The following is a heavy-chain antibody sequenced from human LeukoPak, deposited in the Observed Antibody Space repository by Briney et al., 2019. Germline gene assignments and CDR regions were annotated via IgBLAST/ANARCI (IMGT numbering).Heavy chain of an antibody. Sequence: PGGSLRLSCAASGFTFSSSTMTWVRQSPGKGLEWVSSISSSSNYIYYADSVKGRFIISRDNAKNSLYLQMNSLRAEDTAVFYCARDFLNAIDIWGQGTMVTVSS. V-gene: IGHV3-21*01. D-gene: IGHD2/OR15-2a*01. CDR1: GFTFSSST. CDR2: ISSSSNYI. CDR3: ARDFLNAIDI. J-gene: IGHJ3*02.